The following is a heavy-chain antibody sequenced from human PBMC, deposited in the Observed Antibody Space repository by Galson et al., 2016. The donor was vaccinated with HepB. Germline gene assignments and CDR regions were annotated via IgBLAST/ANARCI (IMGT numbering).Heavy chain of an antibody. CDR1: GGSISNYY. D-gene: IGHD4-17*01. CDR3: ARVGTTATTQALGMDV. V-gene: IGHV4-59*01. J-gene: IGHJ6*02. Sequence: SETLSLTCTVSGGSISNYYWSWIRQPPGKGLEWIGYIYNSGSTNSNPSLKSRVTISFDTSKNQFSLKLGSVTAADTAVYYCARVGTTATTQALGMDVGGQGTTVTVS. CDR2: IYNSGST.